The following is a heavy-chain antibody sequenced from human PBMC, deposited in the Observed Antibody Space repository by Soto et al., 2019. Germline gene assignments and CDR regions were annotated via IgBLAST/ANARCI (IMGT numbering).Heavy chain of an antibody. J-gene: IGHJ3*02. D-gene: IGHD6-19*01. V-gene: IGHV4-34*01. Sequence: SRVTISVDTSKNQFSLKLNSVTAADTAVYYCARGLAVARGAFDIWGQGTMVTVSS. CDR3: ARGLAVARGAFDI.